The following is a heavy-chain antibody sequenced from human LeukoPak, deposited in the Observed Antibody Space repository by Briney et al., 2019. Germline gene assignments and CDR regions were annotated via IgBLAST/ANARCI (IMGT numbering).Heavy chain of an antibody. Sequence: GGSLRLSCAASGFTFGDYYMSWIRQAPGKGLEWISYIISSGSAIYYADSVKGRFTISRDNAKSSLYLQMNSLRAEDTAVYYCARGKYNWNFDYWGQGTLVTVSS. CDR3: ARGKYNWNFDY. D-gene: IGHD1-20*01. CDR1: GFTFGDYY. J-gene: IGHJ4*02. V-gene: IGHV3-11*01. CDR2: IISSGSAI.